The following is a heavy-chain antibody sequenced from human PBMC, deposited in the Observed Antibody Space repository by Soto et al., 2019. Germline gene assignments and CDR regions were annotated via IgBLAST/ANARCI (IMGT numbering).Heavy chain of an antibody. CDR2: ISYDGSNK. CDR3: AKSSLMVYEEIDY. Sequence: HPGGSLRLSCAASGLTFSSYGMHWVRQAPGKGLEWVAVISYDGSNKYYADSVKGRFTISRDNSKKTLYLQMKSLRAEDTAVYYCAKSSLMVYEEIDYWGQGTLVTVSS. D-gene: IGHD2-8*01. J-gene: IGHJ4*02. CDR1: GLTFSSYG. V-gene: IGHV3-30*18.